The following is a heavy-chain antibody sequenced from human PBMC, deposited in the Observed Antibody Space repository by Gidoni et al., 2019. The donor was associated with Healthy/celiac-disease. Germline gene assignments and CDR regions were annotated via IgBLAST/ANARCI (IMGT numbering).Heavy chain of an antibody. D-gene: IGHD3-22*01. CDR3: ARGLDYYDSPDAFDI. Sequence: QVQLQESGPGLVKPSETLSLTCTVSGGSISSYYWSWIRQPPGKGLEWIGYIYYSGSTNYNPSLKSRVTISVDTSKNQFSLKLSSVTAADTAVYYCARGLDYYDSPDAFDIWGQGTMVTVSS. J-gene: IGHJ3*02. CDR2: IYYSGST. V-gene: IGHV4-59*01. CDR1: GGSISSYY.